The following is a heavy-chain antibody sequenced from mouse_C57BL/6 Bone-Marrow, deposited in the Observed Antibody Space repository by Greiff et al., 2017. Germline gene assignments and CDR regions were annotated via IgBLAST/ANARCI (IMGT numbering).Heavy chain of an antibody. CDR2: IYPGSGNT. CDR1: GYTFTDYY. CDR3: ARNGPYYYGSNWYFDV. J-gene: IGHJ1*03. D-gene: IGHD1-1*01. V-gene: IGHV1-76*01. Sequence: VQLQQSGAELVRPGASVKLSCKASGYTFTDYYINWVKQRPGQGLEWIARIYPGSGNTYYNEKFKGKATLTAEKSSSTAYMQLSSLTSEDSAVYFCARNGPYYYGSNWYFDVWGTGTTVTVSS.